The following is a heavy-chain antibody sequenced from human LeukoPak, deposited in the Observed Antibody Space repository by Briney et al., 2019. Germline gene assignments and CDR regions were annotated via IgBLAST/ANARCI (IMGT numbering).Heavy chain of an antibody. V-gene: IGHV3-23*01. CDR2: ISDSGSRT. Sequence: PGGSLRLSCAASGFTFSTYAMSSVRQAPGKGLEWVSSISDSGSRTYYTDSVKGRFTVSRDNSKSTLYVQMNSLRAEDTAVYYCAKVRGSGSFPPYYFDSWGQGTLVTVSS. CDR3: AKVRGSGSFPPYYFDS. CDR1: GFTFSTYA. J-gene: IGHJ4*02. D-gene: IGHD3-10*01.